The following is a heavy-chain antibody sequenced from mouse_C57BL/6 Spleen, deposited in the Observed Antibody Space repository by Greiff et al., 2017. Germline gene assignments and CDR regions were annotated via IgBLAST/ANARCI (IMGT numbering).Heavy chain of an antibody. V-gene: IGHV1-69*01. CDR3: ARKDYDVFAY. D-gene: IGHD2-3*01. CDR1: GYTFTSYW. CDR2: IDPSDSYT. J-gene: IGHJ3*01. Sequence: QVQLKQPGAELVMPGASVKLSCKASGYTFTSYWMHWVKQRPGQGLEWIGEIDPSDSYTNYNQKFKGKSTLTVDKSSSTAYMQLSSLTSEDSAVYYCARKDYDVFAYWGQGTLVTVSA.